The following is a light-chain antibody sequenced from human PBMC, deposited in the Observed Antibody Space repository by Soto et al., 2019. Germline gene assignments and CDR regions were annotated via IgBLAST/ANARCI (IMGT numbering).Light chain of an antibody. J-gene: IGLJ1*01. CDR2: NDK. Sequence: QSVLTQPPSASGTHGQMVTISCSGDRSNIGTNPVAWYQQLPGTAPKLLINNDKHRPSGVPDRFSGSRSGASASLAISGLQSEDEANYFCGAWDSSLNGYVFGTGTKVTVL. CDR1: RSNIGTNP. V-gene: IGLV1-44*01. CDR3: GAWDSSLNGYV.